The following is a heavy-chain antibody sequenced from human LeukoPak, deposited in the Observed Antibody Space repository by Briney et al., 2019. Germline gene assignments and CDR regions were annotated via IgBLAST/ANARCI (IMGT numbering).Heavy chain of an antibody. CDR1: GYTFTGYY. CDR3: ARTRWLLPLYFDY. CDR2: INPNSGGT. V-gene: IGHV1-2*02. Sequence: ASVKVSCKASGYTFTGYYMHWVRQAPGQGLEWMGWINPNSGGTNYAQKFQGRVTMTRDTSISTAYMELSRLRSDDTAVYYCARTRWLLPLYFDYWGQGTLVTVSS. J-gene: IGHJ4*02. D-gene: IGHD3-22*01.